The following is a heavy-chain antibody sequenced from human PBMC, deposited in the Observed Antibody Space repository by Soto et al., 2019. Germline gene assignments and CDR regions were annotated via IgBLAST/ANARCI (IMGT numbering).Heavy chain of an antibody. J-gene: IGHJ4*02. Sequence: RSETLSLTCTVSRGSISSYYWSWIRQPPGKGLEWIGYIYYTGSTNYNPSLKSRVTISVDTSKNQFSLKLSSVTAADTAVYYCARSIYGDYVDYWGQGTLVTVSS. CDR2: IYYTGST. CDR3: ARSIYGDYVDY. D-gene: IGHD4-17*01. CDR1: RGSISSYY. V-gene: IGHV4-59*01.